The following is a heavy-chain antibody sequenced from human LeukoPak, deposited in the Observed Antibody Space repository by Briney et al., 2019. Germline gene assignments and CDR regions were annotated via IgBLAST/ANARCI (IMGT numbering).Heavy chain of an antibody. CDR2: IKEDGSEK. J-gene: IGHJ4*02. CDR3: ARDHNYGSDY. CDR1: GFTFRSYW. D-gene: IGHD5-18*01. V-gene: IGHV3-7*03. Sequence: PGGSLRLSCAASGFTFRSYWMSWVRRAPGKGLEWVANIKEDGSEKYYVDSVKGRFTISRDSAKNSLYLQMNSLRVEDTAVYYCARDHNYGSDYWGQGTLVTVSS.